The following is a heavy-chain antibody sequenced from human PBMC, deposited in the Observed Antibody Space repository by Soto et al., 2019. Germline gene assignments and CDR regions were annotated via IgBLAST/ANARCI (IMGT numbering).Heavy chain of an antibody. V-gene: IGHV4-31*03. CDR3: ARRSGWLYFDY. CDR2: IYYSGST. Sequence: SETLSLTCTVSGGSISSGGDYWSWIRQHPGKGLEWIGYIYYSGSTYYNPSLKSRVTISVDTSKNQFSLKLTSVTAADTALYYCARRSGWLYFDYWGQGSLVTVSS. D-gene: IGHD6-19*01. CDR1: GGSISSGGDY. J-gene: IGHJ4*02.